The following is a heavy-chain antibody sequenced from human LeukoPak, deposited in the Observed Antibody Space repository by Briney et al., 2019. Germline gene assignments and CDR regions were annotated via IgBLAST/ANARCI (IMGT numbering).Heavy chain of an antibody. CDR3: ASRVRPGYYYGMDV. J-gene: IGHJ6*02. D-gene: IGHD6-6*01. CDR1: GFTFSSYG. CDR2: IWFDGSNK. Sequence: GRSLRLSCAASGFTFSSYGMHWVRQAPGKGLEWVAVIWFDGSNKYYADSVKGRFTLSRDNSKNTMYLQMNSLRAEDTAVYCCASRVRPGYYYGMDVWGQGTTVTVSS. V-gene: IGHV3-33*01.